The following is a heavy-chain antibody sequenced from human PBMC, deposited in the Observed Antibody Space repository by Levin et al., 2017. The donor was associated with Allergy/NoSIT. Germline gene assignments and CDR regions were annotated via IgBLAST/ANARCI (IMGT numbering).Heavy chain of an antibody. CDR3: ARVLRQSSGWLVDY. V-gene: IGHV3-66*01. J-gene: IGHJ4*02. CDR1: GFTVSSNY. CDR2: IYSGGST. Sequence: GGSLRLSCAASGFTVSSNYMSWVRQAPGKGLEWVSVIYSGGSTYYADSVKGRFTISRDNSKNTLYLQMNSLRAEDTAVYYCARVLRQSSGWLVDYWGQGTLVTVSS. D-gene: IGHD6-19*01.